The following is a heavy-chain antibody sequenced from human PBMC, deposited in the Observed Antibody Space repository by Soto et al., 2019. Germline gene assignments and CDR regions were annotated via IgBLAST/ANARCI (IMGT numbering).Heavy chain of an antibody. J-gene: IGHJ6*02. CDR1: GGTFSSYA. CDR2: IIPIFGTA. V-gene: IGHV1-69*01. Sequence: QVQLVQSGAEVKKPGSSVKVSCKASGGTFSSYAISWVRQAPGQGLGWMGGIIPIFGTANYAQKSQGRVTITADESPSTAYMELSSLRSEDTAVYFCAREYNWNDVRYGMDVWGQGTTVTVSS. CDR3: AREYNWNDVRYGMDV. D-gene: IGHD1-20*01.